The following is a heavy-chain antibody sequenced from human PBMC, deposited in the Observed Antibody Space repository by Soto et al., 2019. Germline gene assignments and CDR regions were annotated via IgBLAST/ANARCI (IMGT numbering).Heavy chain of an antibody. Sequence: EVQLLESGGGLVQPGGSLRLSCAASGFTFSSCAMGWVRQAPGKGLEWVSGISGNGGSTYYADSVKGRFTISRDTSKNTLYLQMNSLRAEDTAVYYCARDRGGFDPWGQGTLVTVSS. D-gene: IGHD3-10*01. CDR2: ISGNGGST. V-gene: IGHV3-23*01. J-gene: IGHJ5*02. CDR3: ARDRGGFDP. CDR1: GFTFSSCA.